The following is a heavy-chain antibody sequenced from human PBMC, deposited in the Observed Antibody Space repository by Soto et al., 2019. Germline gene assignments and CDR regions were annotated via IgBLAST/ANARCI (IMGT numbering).Heavy chain of an antibody. J-gene: IGHJ4*02. V-gene: IGHV4-30-2*01. Sequence: SETLSRTCAVSGGSISSGGYSWSWIRQPPGKGLEWIGYIYHSGSTYYNPSLKSRVTISVDRSKNQFSLKLSSVTAADTAVYYCAGTTVIPYYFDYWGQGTLVTVSS. CDR2: IYHSGST. CDR1: GGSISSGGYS. D-gene: IGHD4-17*01. CDR3: AGTTVIPYYFDY.